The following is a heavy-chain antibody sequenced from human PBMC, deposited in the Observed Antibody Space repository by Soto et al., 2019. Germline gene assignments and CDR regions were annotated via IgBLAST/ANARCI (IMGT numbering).Heavy chain of an antibody. CDR3: AVHRGPEHLDQSFEY. J-gene: IGHJ4*02. D-gene: IGHD1-1*01. CDR2: LHHTGTT. V-gene: IGHV4-4*02. CDR1: GDPISSSSW. Sequence: QVQLQESGPGLAKPSETVSLTCAVSGDPISSSSWWTWVRQPPGKGLEWIGELHHTGTTSYNPSLKSRVTMSFAESQNLFSSKLTSVTAADTAVYFCAVHRGPEHLDQSFEYWGQGTLLTISS.